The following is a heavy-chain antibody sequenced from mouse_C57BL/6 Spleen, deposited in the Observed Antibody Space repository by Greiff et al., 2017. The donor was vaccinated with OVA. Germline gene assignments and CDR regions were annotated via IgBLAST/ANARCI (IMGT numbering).Heavy chain of an antibody. CDR2: IYPRSGNT. Sequence: VQLQQSGAELARPGASVKLSCKASGYTFTSYGISWVKQRPGQGLEWIGEIYPRSGNTYYNEKFKGKATLTADKSSSTAYMELRSLTSEDSAVYVGAGITTVVATEYYAMGYWGQGTSVTVAS. CDR1: GYTFTSYG. CDR3: AGITTVVATEYYAMGY. J-gene: IGHJ4*01. D-gene: IGHD1-1*01. V-gene: IGHV1-81*01.